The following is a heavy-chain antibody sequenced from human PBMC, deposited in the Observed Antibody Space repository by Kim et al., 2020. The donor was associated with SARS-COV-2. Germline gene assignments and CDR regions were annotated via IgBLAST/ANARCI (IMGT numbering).Heavy chain of an antibody. D-gene: IGHD3-3*01. CDR3: ATGSPFGVGWFDP. Sequence: AKKFQGSVTITDDTSTDTAYMELSSLRSEDTAVYSCATGSPFGVGWFDPWGQGTLVTVSS. V-gene: IGHV1-24*01. J-gene: IGHJ5*02.